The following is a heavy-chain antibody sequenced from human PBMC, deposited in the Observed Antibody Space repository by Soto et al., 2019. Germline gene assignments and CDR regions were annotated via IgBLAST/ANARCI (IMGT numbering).Heavy chain of an antibody. CDR3: ARGNHRWLQLWYFDL. J-gene: IGHJ2*01. D-gene: IGHD5-12*01. Sequence: QVQLVQSGAEVKKPGSSVKVSCKASGGTFSNYPISCVRQAPGQVLEWMGGIIPIFGTVNYAQKFQGRVTITADESTSTAYMELSSLRSEDTAVYYCARGNHRWLQLWYFDLWGRGTLVTVSS. CDR1: GGTFSNYP. V-gene: IGHV1-69*12. CDR2: IIPIFGTV.